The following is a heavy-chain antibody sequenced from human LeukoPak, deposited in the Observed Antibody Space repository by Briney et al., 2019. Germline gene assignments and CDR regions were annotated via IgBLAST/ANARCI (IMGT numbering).Heavy chain of an antibody. V-gene: IGHV5-51*01. CDR2: IYPGDSDT. CDR3: ARDGGYGGYYYYYMDV. Sequence: GESLKISCKGSGYSFTTYWIGWVRQMPGKGLEWMGIIYPGDSDTRYSPSFQGQVTMSADKSISTAYLQWSSLKASDTAMYYCARDGGYGGYYYYYMDVWGKGTTVTISS. CDR1: GYSFTTYW. J-gene: IGHJ6*03. D-gene: IGHD3-16*01.